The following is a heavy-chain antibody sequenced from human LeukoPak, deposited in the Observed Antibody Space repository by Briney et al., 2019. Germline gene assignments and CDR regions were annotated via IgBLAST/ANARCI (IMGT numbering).Heavy chain of an antibody. CDR3: AKDSVVHRLGHYFDY. J-gene: IGHJ4*02. CDR2: IYSGGST. Sequence: GGSLRLSYAAYGFTVLSNYKIWVRQAPGKGLEWVSVIYSGGSTYYADSVKGRFTISRDNSKNTLYLQMNSLKAEDMAVYYCAKDSVVHRLGHYFDYWGQGTLVTVSS. V-gene: IGHV3-66*01. CDR1: GFTVLSNY. D-gene: IGHD6-19*01.